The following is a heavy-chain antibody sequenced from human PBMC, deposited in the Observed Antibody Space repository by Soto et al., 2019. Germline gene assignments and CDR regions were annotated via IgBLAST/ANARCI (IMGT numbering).Heavy chain of an antibody. J-gene: IGHJ6*02. CDR2: SIGPSGNT. Sequence: EVQLLESGGDLDQPGGSLRLVCAASGFTFSNSGMRWVRQAPGQGLEWVSSIGPSGNTYYSDAVKGRFTISRDISKNTLFLQMDSLRAEDTATYYCAKLLHNSYYNVMDVWGQGTTVTVSS. CDR3: AKLLHNSYYNVMDV. D-gene: IGHD4-4*01. CDR1: GFTFSNSG. V-gene: IGHV3-23*01.